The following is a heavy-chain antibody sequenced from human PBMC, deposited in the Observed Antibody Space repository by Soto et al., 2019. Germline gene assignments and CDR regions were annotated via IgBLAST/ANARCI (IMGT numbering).Heavy chain of an antibody. V-gene: IGHV1-18*01. J-gene: IGHJ4*02. CDR2: ISTDKGKT. Sequence: QVQLVQSGPEVKKPGASVKVSCKTSGYTFTSYGISWVRQAPGQGLEWMGWISTDKGKTNYAQKFQGRVTMTTDTSTSTAYMELRSLRSDDTAVYYCATRSPEFDYWGQGTLLTVSS. CDR3: ATRSPEFDY. CDR1: GYTFTSYG.